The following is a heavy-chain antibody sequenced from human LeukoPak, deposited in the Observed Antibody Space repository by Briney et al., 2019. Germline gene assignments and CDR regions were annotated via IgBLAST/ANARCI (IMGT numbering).Heavy chain of an antibody. CDR1: GFTFGDYV. D-gene: IGHD2-15*01. CDR3: AKGGNSYYGMDV. J-gene: IGHJ6*02. Sequence: GGSLRLSCTSYGFTFGDYVMSWVRQAPGKGLEWVSAISGSGGSTYYADSVKGRFTISRDNSKNTLYLQMNSLRAEDTAVYYCAKGGNSYYGMDVWGQGTTVTVSS. V-gene: IGHV3-23*01. CDR2: ISGSGGST.